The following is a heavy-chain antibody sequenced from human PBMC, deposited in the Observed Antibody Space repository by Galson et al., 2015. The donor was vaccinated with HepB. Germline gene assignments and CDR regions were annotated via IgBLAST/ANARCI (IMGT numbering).Heavy chain of an antibody. V-gene: IGHV1-69*13. J-gene: IGHJ3*02. D-gene: IGHD5-24*01. CDR2: IIPIFGTA. CDR1: GGTFSSYA. CDR3: ARARREDGYQCPFEI. Sequence: SVKVSCKASGGTFSSYAISWVRQAPGQGLEWMGGIIPIFGTANYAQKFQGRVTITADESTSTAYMELSSLRSEDTAVYYCARARREDGYQCPFEIWGQGTMVTVSS.